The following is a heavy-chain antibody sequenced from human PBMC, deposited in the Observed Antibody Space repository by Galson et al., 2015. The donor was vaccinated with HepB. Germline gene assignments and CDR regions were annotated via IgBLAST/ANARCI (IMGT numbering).Heavy chain of an antibody. CDR3: ARGWYYGVDV. J-gene: IGHJ6*02. Sequence: SLRLSCAASGFTFSNYWMSWVRQAPGKGLEWVANIKKDGTEKYYADSVKGRFTISRDNAENSLYLQLNSLRAEDTAVYYCARGWYYGVDVWGQGTTVTVSS. CDR2: IKKDGTEK. V-gene: IGHV3-7*03. CDR1: GFTFSNYW. D-gene: IGHD2-15*01.